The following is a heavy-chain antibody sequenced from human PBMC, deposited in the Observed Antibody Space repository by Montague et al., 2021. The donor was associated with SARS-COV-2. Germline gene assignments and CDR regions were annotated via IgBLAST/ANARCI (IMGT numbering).Heavy chain of an antibody. V-gene: IGHV4-34*01. Sequence: SETLSLTCAVYGGSFSNHYWSWIRQSPGKGLEWIGESNESGSTNYNPSLKSRVTISVDTSKNQFSLNLKSVTAADTAVYYCARGTVSLKMAVVVVWGGIYYFDSWGQGTLVAVSS. CDR3: ARGTVSLKMAVVVVWGGIYYFDS. CDR1: GGSFSNHY. D-gene: IGHD3-16*01. CDR2: SNESGST. J-gene: IGHJ4*02.